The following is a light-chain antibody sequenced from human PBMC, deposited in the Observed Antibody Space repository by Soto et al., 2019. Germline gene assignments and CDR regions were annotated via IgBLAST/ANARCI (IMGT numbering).Light chain of an antibody. J-gene: IGLJ1*01. V-gene: IGLV2-8*01. CDR1: SSDVGGYNY. CDR3: SSYGGSTV. Sequence: QSALTQPPSASGSPGQSVAISCTGTSSDVGGYNYVSWYQQHPGKAPKLVIYEVSKRPSGVPDRFSGSKSGNTASLTVSGLQAEDEADYYCSSYGGSTVFGTGTKV. CDR2: EVS.